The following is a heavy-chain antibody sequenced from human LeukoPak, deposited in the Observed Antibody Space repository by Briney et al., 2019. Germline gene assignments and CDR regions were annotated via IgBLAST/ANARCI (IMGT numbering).Heavy chain of an antibody. J-gene: IGHJ4*02. CDR1: GYTFTSYG. CDR3: ARDDCSGGSCYSFDY. Sequence: GASVNVSCKASGYTFTSYGISWVRQAPGQGLEWMGRIIPILGIANYAQKFQGRVTITADKSTSTAYMELSSLRSEDTAVYYCARDDCSGGSCYSFDYWGQGTLVTVSS. V-gene: IGHV1-69*04. CDR2: IIPILGIA. D-gene: IGHD2-15*01.